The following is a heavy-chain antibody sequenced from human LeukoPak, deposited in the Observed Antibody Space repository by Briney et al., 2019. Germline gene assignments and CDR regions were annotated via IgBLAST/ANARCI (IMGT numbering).Heavy chain of an antibody. Sequence: GGSLRLSCAASGFTFSNYGMSWVRQAPGKGLEWVSAISGSAGSTHYADSVKGRFTISRDNSKNTVSLQMNSLRAEDTAVYYCAKSVYHSGNYWGQGTLVTVSS. CDR1: GFTFSNYG. V-gene: IGHV3-23*01. D-gene: IGHD3-10*01. CDR3: AKSVYHSGNY. J-gene: IGHJ4*02. CDR2: ISGSAGST.